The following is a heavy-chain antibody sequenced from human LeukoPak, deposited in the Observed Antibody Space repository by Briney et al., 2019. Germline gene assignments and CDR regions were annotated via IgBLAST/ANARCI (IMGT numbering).Heavy chain of an antibody. Sequence: GGSLRLSCAASGFTFSSYAMSWVRQAPGKGLEWVSGISGSGSSTYYADSVKGRFTISRDNSKNTLYLQMNSLRAEDTAVYYCAKGGPVTRRGYFDYWGQGTLVTVSS. CDR2: ISGSGSST. J-gene: IGHJ4*02. CDR1: GFTFSSYA. V-gene: IGHV3-23*01. D-gene: IGHD4-17*01. CDR3: AKGGPVTRRGYFDY.